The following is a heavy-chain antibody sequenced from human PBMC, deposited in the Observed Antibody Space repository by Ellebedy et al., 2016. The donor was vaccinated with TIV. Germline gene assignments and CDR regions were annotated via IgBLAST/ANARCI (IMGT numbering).Heavy chain of an antibody. J-gene: IGHJ6*02. CDR2: IWYDGSNK. CDR3: ARADSTYRMGMDV. Sequence: GESLKISXAASGFTFSSYGMHWVRQAPGKGLEWVAVIWYDGSNKYYADSVKGRFTISRDNSKNTLYLQMGSLRAEDMAVYYCARADSTYRMGMDVWGQGTTVTVSS. V-gene: IGHV3-33*01. D-gene: IGHD1-14*01. CDR1: GFTFSSYG.